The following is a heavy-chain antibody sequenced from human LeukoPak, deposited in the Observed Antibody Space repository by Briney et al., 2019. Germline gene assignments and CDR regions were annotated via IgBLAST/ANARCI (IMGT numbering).Heavy chain of an antibody. V-gene: IGHV4-39*07. CDR2: FYYSGST. CDR1: GDSISSGTYY. J-gene: IGHJ4*02. CDR3: ARIEAVTRGYNHAYYFDY. Sequence: SETLSLTCTVSGDSISSGTYYWGWVRQPPGKGLEWIGSFYYSGSTYYNPSLKSRVTISVDTSKKQFSLKLRTATAADTAVYYCARIEAVTRGYNHAYYFDYWGQGTLVTVSS. D-gene: IGHD5-18*01.